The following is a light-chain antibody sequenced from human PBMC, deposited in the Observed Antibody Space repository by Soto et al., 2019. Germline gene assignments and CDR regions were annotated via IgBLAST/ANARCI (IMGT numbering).Light chain of an antibody. CDR3: TSYTTSRLYV. CDR1: SSDVGAYNY. Sequence: QSVLTQPASGSGSPGQSLTISCTGTSSDVGAYNYVSWYQQHPGKAPKLIIYDVNNRPSGVSNRLSGAKSGNTASLTISGLQAEDEADYYCTSYTTSRLYVFGTGTKVTVL. V-gene: IGLV2-14*01. CDR2: DVN. J-gene: IGLJ1*01.